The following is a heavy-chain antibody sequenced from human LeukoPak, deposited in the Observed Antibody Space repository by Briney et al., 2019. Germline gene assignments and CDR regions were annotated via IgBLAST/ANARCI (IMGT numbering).Heavy chain of an antibody. J-gene: IGHJ5*02. V-gene: IGHV3-13*04. D-gene: IGHD5-12*01. Sequence: GGSLRLSCAASGFTFRKFDMHWVRQAAGKGLEWVSGISSSGDTFYQDSVKGRFTISRENGENSLFLQLNSLRTGDTAVYYCVRALYNSGQFDPWGQGTLVTVSS. CDR3: VRALYNSGQFDP. CDR2: ISSSGDT. CDR1: GFTFRKFD.